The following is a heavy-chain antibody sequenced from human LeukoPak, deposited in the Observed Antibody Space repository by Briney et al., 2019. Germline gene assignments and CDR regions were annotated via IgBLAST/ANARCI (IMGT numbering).Heavy chain of an antibody. J-gene: IGHJ5*02. V-gene: IGHV4-38-2*02. CDR1: GYSVISGYY. Sequence: SETLSLTCTVSGYSVISGYYWGWIRQPPGRGLEWIGSVYHSGSTSYNPSLKSRVTISVDTSKNQFSLRLSSVTAADTAVYYCARVLCSGGSCHSGWFDPWGQGTLVTVSS. CDR2: VYHSGST. CDR3: ARVLCSGGSCHSGWFDP. D-gene: IGHD2-15*01.